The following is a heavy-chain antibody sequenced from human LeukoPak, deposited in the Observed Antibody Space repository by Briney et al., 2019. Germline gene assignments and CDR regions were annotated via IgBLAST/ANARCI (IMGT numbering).Heavy chain of an antibody. V-gene: IGHV4-59*01. D-gene: IGHD4-17*01. CDR1: GGSLINYY. J-gene: IGHJ5*02. CDR2: IYYSGST. Sequence: PSETLSLTCSVSGGSLINYYWSWLRQPPGRELQWIGYIYYSGSTNYNPSLRSRVTISVDTSKNQFSLILSSVTAADTAVYYCARDRVTTVTARGFDPWGQGTLVTVSS. CDR3: ARDRVTTVTARGFDP.